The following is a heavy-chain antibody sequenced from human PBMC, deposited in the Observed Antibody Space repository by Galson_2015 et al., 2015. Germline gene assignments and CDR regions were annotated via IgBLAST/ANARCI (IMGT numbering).Heavy chain of an antibody. CDR1: GFTFSSYS. V-gene: IGHV3-21*01. Sequence: SLRLSCAASGFTFSSYSMNWVRQAPGKGLEWVSSISSSSGYIYYADSVKGRFTISRDNAKNSLYLQMNSLRAEDTAVYYCARDGYYYDSSGYYGPWGQGTLVTVSS. D-gene: IGHD3-22*01. J-gene: IGHJ5*02. CDR2: ISSSSGYI. CDR3: ARDGYYYDSSGYYGP.